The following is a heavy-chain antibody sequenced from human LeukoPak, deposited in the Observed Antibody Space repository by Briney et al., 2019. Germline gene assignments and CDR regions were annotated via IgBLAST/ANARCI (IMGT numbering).Heavy chain of an antibody. D-gene: IGHD4-17*01. V-gene: IGHV4-39*07. CDR1: GGSISSSSYY. CDR3: HSYGDYDTMLRQRPTDY. CDR2: IYYSGST. J-gene: IGHJ4*02. Sequence: KPSETLSLTCTVSGGSISSSSYYWGWIRQPPGKGLEWIGNIYYSGSTYYNSSLKSRVTISVDTSKNQFSLKLTSMTAADTAVYYCHSYGDYDTMLRQRPTDYWGQGILVTVSS.